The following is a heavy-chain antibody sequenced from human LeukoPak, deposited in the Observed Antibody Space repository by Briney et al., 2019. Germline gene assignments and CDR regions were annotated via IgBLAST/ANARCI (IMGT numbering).Heavy chain of an antibody. Sequence: GESLKISCKGSGYSFTSYWIGWVRQMPGKGLEWMGIIYPGDSDTRYSPSFQGQVTISADKSISTAYLRWSSLKASDTAMYCCARALDIVVVVAVTDTHFDYWGQGTLVTVSS. CDR1: GYSFTSYW. J-gene: IGHJ4*02. D-gene: IGHD2-15*01. V-gene: IGHV5-51*01. CDR2: IYPGDSDT. CDR3: ARALDIVVVVAVTDTHFDY.